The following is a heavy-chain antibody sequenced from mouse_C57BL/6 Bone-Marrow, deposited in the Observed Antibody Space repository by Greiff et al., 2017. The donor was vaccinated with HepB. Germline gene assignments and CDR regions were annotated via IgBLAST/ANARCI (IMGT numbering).Heavy chain of an antibody. V-gene: IGHV5-17*01. CDR1: GFTFSDYG. CDR3: ARPHFDY. Sequence: EVKVVESGGGLVKPGGSLKLSCAASGFTFSDYGMHWVRQAPEKGLEWVAYISSGSSTIYYADTVKGRCTISRDNAKNTLFLQMTSLRSEDTAMYYCARPHFDYWGQGTTLTVSS. CDR2: ISSGSSTI. J-gene: IGHJ2*01.